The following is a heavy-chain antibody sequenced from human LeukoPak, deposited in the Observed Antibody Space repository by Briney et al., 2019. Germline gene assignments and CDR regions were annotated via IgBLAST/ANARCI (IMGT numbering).Heavy chain of an antibody. CDR1: GVSITGYY. J-gene: IGHJ6*02. V-gene: IGHV4-59*01. CDR3: ARDTHYYGYYGMDV. Sequence: AETLSLTCIVSGVSITGYYWNWIRQPPGKGLEWIGYIYYSGSTNYNPSLKSRATISVDTSKNQFSLKLRSVTAADTAVYYCARDTHYYGYYGMDVWGQGTTVTVSS. D-gene: IGHD3-10*01. CDR2: IYYSGST.